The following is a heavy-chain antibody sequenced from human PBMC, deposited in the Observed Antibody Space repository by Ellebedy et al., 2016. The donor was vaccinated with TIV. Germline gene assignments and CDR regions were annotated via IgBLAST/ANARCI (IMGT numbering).Heavy chain of an antibody. CDR2: INHSGST. CDR3: ARGSITGIVVVPAAMRGRITGTHFDY. V-gene: IGHV4-34*01. D-gene: IGHD2-2*01. J-gene: IGHJ4*03. Sequence: MPSETLSLTCAVYGGSFSGYYWSWIRQPPGKGLEWIGEINHSGSTNYNPSLKSRVTISVDTSKNQFSLKLSSVTAADTAVYYCARGSITGIVVVPAAMRGRITGTHFDYWGQGTMVTVSS. CDR1: GGSFSGYY.